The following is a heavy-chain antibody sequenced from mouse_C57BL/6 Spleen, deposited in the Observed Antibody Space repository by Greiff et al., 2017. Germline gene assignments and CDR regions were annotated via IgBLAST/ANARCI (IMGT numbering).Heavy chain of an antibody. CDR3: ARSYYGSPMDY. Sequence: VQLQQSGPELVKPGASVKISCKASGYAFSSSWMNWVKQRPGQGLEWIGRIYPGDGDTNYNGKFKGKATLTADKSSSTAYMQLSSLTSEDSAVYFCARSYYGSPMDYWGQGTSVTVSS. CDR2: IYPGDGDT. CDR1: GYAFSSSW. J-gene: IGHJ4*01. D-gene: IGHD1-1*01. V-gene: IGHV1-82*01.